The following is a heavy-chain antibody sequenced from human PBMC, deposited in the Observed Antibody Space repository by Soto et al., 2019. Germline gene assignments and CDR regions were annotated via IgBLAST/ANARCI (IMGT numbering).Heavy chain of an antibody. D-gene: IGHD3-3*01. J-gene: IGHJ4*02. Sequence: SETLSLTCAVYGGSFSGYYWSWIRQPPGKGLEWIGEINHSGSTNYNPSLKSRVTISVDTSKNQFSLKLSSVTAADTAVYYCARDFWPYYFDYWGQGTLVTVSS. CDR2: INHSGST. V-gene: IGHV4-34*01. CDR3: ARDFWPYYFDY. CDR1: GGSFSGYY.